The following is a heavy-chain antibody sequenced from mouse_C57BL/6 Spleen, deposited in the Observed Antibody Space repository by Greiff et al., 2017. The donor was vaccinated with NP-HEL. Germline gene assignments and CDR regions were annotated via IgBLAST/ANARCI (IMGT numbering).Heavy chain of an antibody. V-gene: IGHV1-69*01. CDR1: GYTFTSYW. Sequence: QVQLQQPGAELVMPGASVKLSCKASGYTFTSYWMHWVKQRPGQGLEWIGEIDPSDSYTNYNQKFKGKSTLTVDKSSSTAYMQLSSLTSEDSAVYYCARKEDGYTAWFAYWGQGTLVTVSA. D-gene: IGHD2-3*01. J-gene: IGHJ3*01. CDR3: ARKEDGYTAWFAY. CDR2: IDPSDSYT.